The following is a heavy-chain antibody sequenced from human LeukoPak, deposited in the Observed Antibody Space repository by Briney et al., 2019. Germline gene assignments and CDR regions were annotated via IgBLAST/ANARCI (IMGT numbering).Heavy chain of an antibody. V-gene: IGHV3-48*04. CDR2: ISSSSSTI. CDR3: ARDDAQRYSSSWYGYNWFDP. CDR1: GFTFSSYA. J-gene: IGHJ5*02. D-gene: IGHD6-13*01. Sequence: GGSLRLSCAASGFTFSSYAMSWVRQAPGKGLEWVSYISSSSSTIYYADSVKGRFTISRDNAKNSLYLQMNSLRAEDTAVYYCARDDAQRYSSSWYGYNWFDPWGQGTPVTVSS.